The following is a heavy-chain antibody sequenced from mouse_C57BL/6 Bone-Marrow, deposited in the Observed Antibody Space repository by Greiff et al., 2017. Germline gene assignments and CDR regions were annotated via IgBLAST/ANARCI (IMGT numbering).Heavy chain of an antibody. CDR1: GFTFSSYG. Sequence: DVKLVESGGDLVKPGGSLKLSCAASGFTFSSYGMSWVRQTPDKRLEWVATISSGGSYTYYPDSVKGRFTISRDNAKNTLYLQMSSLKSEDTAMYYCARPWLLPFAYWGQGTLVTVSA. CDR2: ISSGGSYT. J-gene: IGHJ3*01. V-gene: IGHV5-6*02. D-gene: IGHD2-3*01. CDR3: ARPWLLPFAY.